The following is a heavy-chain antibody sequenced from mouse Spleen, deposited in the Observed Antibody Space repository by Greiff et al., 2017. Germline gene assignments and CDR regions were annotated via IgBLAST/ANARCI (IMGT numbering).Heavy chain of an antibody. CDR2: IDPEDGDT. Sequence: VQLKQSGAELVRPGASVKLSCTASGFNIKDYYMHWVKQRPEQGLEWIGRIDPEDGDTEYAPKFQGKATMTADTSSNTAYLQLSSLTSEDTAVYYCTTIYYGDYGVAYWGQGTLVTVSA. CDR1: GFNIKDYY. V-gene: IGHV14-1*01. CDR3: TTIYYGDYGVAY. J-gene: IGHJ3*01. D-gene: IGHD2-13*01.